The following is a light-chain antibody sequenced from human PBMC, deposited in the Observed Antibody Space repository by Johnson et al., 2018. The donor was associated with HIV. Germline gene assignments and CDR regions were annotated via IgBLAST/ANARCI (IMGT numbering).Light chain of an antibody. CDR1: SSNIGNNY. CDR2: DNN. Sequence: QSVLTQPPSVSAAPGQKVTISCSGSSSNIGNNYVSWYQQVPGTAPKLLIYDNNRRPSGIPDRFSGSKSGTSATLGITGLQTGDEADYYCGTWDSSLNTGYVVGTGTKVTVL. CDR3: GTWDSSLNTGYV. V-gene: IGLV1-51*01. J-gene: IGLJ1*01.